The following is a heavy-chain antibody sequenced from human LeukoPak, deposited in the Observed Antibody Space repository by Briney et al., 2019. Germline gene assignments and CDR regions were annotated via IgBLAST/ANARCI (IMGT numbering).Heavy chain of an antibody. Sequence: GGSVKLSCAASGFTFSGSDIHWVRQASGKGLEWVGRVQTKPKSYATAYAASLKGRFIISRDDSVNTAYLQMNSLRTEDTAVYYCTTYRSGHYWGQGTLVTVSS. CDR2: VQTKPKSYAT. D-gene: IGHD6-19*01. J-gene: IGHJ4*02. CDR1: GFTFSGSD. CDR3: TTYRSGHY. V-gene: IGHV3-73*01.